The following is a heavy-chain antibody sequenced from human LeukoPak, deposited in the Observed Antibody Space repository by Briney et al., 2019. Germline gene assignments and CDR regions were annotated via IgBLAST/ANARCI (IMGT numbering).Heavy chain of an antibody. D-gene: IGHD5-18*01. CDR3: ARHWAGGGYTYGYYLGAFDI. CDR2: IYYSGST. Sequence: SETLSLTCTVSGGSISGYYWSWIRQPPGKGLEWIGYIYYSGSTNYNPSLKSRVTISVDTSKNQFSLKLSSVTAADTAVYYCARHWAGGGYTYGYYLGAFDIWGQGTMVTVSS. J-gene: IGHJ3*02. CDR1: GGSISGYY. V-gene: IGHV4-59*08.